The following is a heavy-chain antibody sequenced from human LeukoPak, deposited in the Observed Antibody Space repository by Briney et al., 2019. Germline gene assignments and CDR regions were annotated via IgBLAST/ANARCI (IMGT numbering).Heavy chain of an antibody. Sequence: ASVKVSCKASGDIFNSYSVSWVRQAPGQGLEWVGWISASNGDTNSAQNLQGRVTMTTDTSTRTAYMELRNLRSDDTAIYYCARGLERESLDSSGYYYWGQGTLVTDSS. D-gene: IGHD3-22*01. CDR1: GDIFNSYS. CDR2: ISASNGDT. V-gene: IGHV1-18*01. J-gene: IGHJ4*02. CDR3: ARGLERESLDSSGYYY.